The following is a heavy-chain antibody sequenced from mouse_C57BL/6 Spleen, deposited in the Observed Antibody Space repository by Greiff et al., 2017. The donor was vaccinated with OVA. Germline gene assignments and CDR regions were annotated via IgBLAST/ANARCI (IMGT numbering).Heavy chain of an antibody. CDR1: GYTFTSYW. CDR2: IDPSDSET. D-gene: IGHD2-14*01. CDR3: AREIYRAMDY. J-gene: IGHJ4*01. V-gene: IGHV1-52*01. Sequence: QVQLQQPGAELVRPGSSVKLSCKASGYTFTSYWMHWVKQRPIQGLEWIGNIDPSDSETHYNQKFKDKATLTVDKSSSTAYMQLSSLTSEDSAVYYCAREIYRAMDYWGQGTSVTVSS.